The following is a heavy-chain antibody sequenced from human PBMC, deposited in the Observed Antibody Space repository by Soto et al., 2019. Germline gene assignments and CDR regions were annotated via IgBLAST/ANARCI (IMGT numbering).Heavy chain of an antibody. D-gene: IGHD6-19*01. CDR1: GGPFSSYA. V-gene: IGHV1-69*13. CDR3: ARVSSGWHG. J-gene: IGHJ4*02. Sequence: SVKVYFKSYGGPFSSYAISLVRQAPGQGLEWMGGIIPIFGTANYAQKFRVRVTITADESTSTAYMELSSLRSEDTAVYYCARVSSGWHGWGQGTLVTVSS. CDR2: IIPIFGTA.